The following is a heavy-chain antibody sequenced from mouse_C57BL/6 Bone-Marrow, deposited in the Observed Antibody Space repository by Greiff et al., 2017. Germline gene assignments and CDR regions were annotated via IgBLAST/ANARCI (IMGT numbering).Heavy chain of an antibody. V-gene: IGHV1-19*01. Sequence: EVQLQQSGPVLVKPGASVKMSCKASGYTFTDYYMNWVKQSHGKSLEWIGVINPYNGGTSYNQKFKGKATLTVDKSSSTAYMELNSLTSEDSAVYYCAREDYGNYVGAMDYWGQGTSVTVSS. CDR1: GYTFTDYY. CDR3: AREDYGNYVGAMDY. CDR2: INPYNGGT. J-gene: IGHJ4*01. D-gene: IGHD2-1*01.